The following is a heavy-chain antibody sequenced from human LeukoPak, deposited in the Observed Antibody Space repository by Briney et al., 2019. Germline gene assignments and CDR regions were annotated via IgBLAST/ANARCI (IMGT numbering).Heavy chain of an antibody. CDR3: ARLCSGGSCYSKGFDP. CDR1: GYTFTGYY. J-gene: IGHJ5*02. CDR2: INPNSGGT. D-gene: IGHD2-15*01. V-gene: IGHV1-2*02. Sequence: GASVKVSCKASGYTFTGYYMHWVRQAPGQGLEWMGWINPNSGGTNYAQKFQGRVTMTRDTSISTAYMELSRLRSDDTAVYYCARLCSGGSCYSKGFDPWGQGTLVTVSS.